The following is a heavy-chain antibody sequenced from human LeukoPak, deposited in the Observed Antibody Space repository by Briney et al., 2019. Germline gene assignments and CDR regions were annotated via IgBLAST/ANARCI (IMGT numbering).Heavy chain of an antibody. CDR2: ISSSSSYI. Sequence: GGSLRLSCAASGFTFSSYSMNWVRQAPGKGLEWVSSISSSSSYIYYADSVKGRFTISRDNAKNSLYLQMNSLRAEDTAVYYCARDNLDSSWIRTSYYYYMDVWGKGTTVTVSS. CDR3: ARDNLDSSWIRTSYYYYMDV. J-gene: IGHJ6*03. CDR1: GFTFSSYS. V-gene: IGHV3-21*01. D-gene: IGHD6-13*01.